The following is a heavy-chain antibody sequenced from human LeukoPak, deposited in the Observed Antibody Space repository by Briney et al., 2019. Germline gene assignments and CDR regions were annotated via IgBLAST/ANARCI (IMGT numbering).Heavy chain of an antibody. CDR1: GFTFSNYW. CDR2: IKEDGSEK. V-gene: IGHV3-7*05. CDR3: ARGGSYYIY. J-gene: IGHJ4*02. D-gene: IGHD3-10*01. Sequence: GGSLRLSCAATGFTFSNYWMSWVRQAPGKGLEWVANIKEDGSEKYFVDSVRGRFTISRDNAKNSLYLEMNSLRAEDTAVYYCARGGSYYIYWGQGTLVTVSS.